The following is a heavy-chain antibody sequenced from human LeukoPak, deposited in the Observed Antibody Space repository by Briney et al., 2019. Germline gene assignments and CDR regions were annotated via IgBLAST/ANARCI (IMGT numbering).Heavy chain of an antibody. CDR1: GGSISSYY. CDR3: TRGSIAYYYMDV. D-gene: IGHD3-22*01. CDR2: IYTSGST. V-gene: IGHV4-4*07. Sequence: SETLSLTCTVSGGSISSYYWSWIRQPAGKGLEWIGRIYTSGSTNYNPSLKSRVTISVDTSKNQFSLKLSSVTAADTAVYYCTRGSIAYYYMDVWGKGTTVTISS. J-gene: IGHJ6*03.